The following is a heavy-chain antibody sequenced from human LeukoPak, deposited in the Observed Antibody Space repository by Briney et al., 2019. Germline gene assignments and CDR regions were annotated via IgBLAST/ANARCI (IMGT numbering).Heavy chain of an antibody. V-gene: IGHV4-34*01. D-gene: IGHD3-22*01. J-gene: IGHJ3*02. CDR1: GGSISSYY. Sequence: SETLSLTCTVSGGSISSYYWSWVRQPPGKGLEWIGEINHSGSTNYNPSLKSRVTISVDTSKNQFSLKLSSVTAADTAVYYCARSSKLKISYYDSSGSMEDAFDIWGQGTMVTVSS. CDR3: ARSSKLKISYYDSSGSMEDAFDI. CDR2: INHSGST.